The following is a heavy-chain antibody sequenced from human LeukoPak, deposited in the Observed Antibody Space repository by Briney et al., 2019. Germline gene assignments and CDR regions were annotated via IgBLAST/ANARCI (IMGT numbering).Heavy chain of an antibody. CDR2: IYPGDSDT. V-gene: IGHV5-51*01. J-gene: IGHJ4*02. D-gene: IGHD5-18*01. CDR3: ASLKYSYGLFYFDY. Sequence: GESLKISCKGSGYSFTSYWICWVRQMPGKGLVWMGIIYPGDSDTRYSPSFQGQVTISADKSISTAYLQWSSLKASDTAMYYCASLKYSYGLFYFDYWGQGTLVTVSS. CDR1: GYSFTSYW.